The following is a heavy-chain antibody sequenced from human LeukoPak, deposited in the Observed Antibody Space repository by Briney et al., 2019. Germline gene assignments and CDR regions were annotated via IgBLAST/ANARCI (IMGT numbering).Heavy chain of an antibody. V-gene: IGHV5-51*01. CDR2: IYPGDSDT. Sequence: GESLKISCKGSGYSFTSYWIGWVRQMPGKGLEWMGIIYPGDSDTRYSPSFQGQVTISADKSISTAYLQWSSLRAEDTAVYYCARGRIAALGWRHANDAFDIWGQGTMVTVSS. D-gene: IGHD6-6*01. J-gene: IGHJ3*02. CDR1: GYSFTSYW. CDR3: ARGRIAALGWRHANDAFDI.